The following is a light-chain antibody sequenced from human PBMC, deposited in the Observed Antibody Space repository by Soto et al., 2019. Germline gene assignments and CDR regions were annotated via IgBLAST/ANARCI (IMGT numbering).Light chain of an antibody. Sequence: QSGLTQPPSASGSPGQSITISCTGTSSDVGGYNYVSWYQQHPGKAPKLMIYEVNKRPSGVPDRFSGSKSDNTASLTVSGLQAEDEADYYCTSYADTRNFGVVFGGGTKLTVL. CDR1: SSDVGGYNY. CDR3: TSYADTRNFGVV. CDR2: EVN. J-gene: IGLJ2*01. V-gene: IGLV2-8*01.